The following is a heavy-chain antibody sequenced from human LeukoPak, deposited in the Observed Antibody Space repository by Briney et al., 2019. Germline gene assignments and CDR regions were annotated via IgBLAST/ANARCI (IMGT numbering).Heavy chain of an antibody. J-gene: IGHJ4*02. CDR1: GITLSNYG. CDR3: AKRGVVIRVILVGFHKEAYYFDS. Sequence: GGSLRLSCAVSGITLSNYGMSWVRQAPGKGLEWVAGISDSGGSTNYADSVKGRFTISRDNPKNTLYLQMNSLRAEDTAVYFCAKRGVVIRVILVGFHKEAYYFDSWAREPWSPSPQ. D-gene: IGHD3-22*01. V-gene: IGHV3-23*01. CDR2: ISDSGGST.